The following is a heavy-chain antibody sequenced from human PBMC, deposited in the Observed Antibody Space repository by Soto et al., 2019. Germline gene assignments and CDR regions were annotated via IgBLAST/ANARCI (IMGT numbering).Heavy chain of an antibody. CDR1: GFTFSSYG. CDR2: ISYDGSNK. D-gene: IGHD5-12*01. J-gene: IGHJ4*02. Sequence: GGSLRLSCAASGFTFSSYGMHWVRQAPGKGLEWVAVISYDGSNKYFADSVKGRFTISRDNSKNTLYLQMNSLRAEDTAVYYCAKPLHVNSGYEMGAFDYWGQGTLVTVSS. V-gene: IGHV3-30*18. CDR3: AKPLHVNSGYEMGAFDY.